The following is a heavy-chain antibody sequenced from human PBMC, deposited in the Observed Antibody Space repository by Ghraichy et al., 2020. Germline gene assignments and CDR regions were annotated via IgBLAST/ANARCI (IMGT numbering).Heavy chain of an antibody. Sequence: GGSLRLSCAASGFTFDDYAMHWVRQAPGKGLEWVSGISWNSGSIGYADSVKGRFTISRDNAKNSLYLQMNSLRAEDTALYYCAKDRGGLTMSCYFDYWGQGTLVTVSS. CDR1: GFTFDDYA. CDR2: ISWNSGSI. D-gene: IGHD2-15*01. CDR3: AKDRGGLTMSCYFDY. J-gene: IGHJ4*02. V-gene: IGHV3-9*01.